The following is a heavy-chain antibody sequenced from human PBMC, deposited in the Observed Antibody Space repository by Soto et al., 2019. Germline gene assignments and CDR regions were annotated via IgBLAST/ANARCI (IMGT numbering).Heavy chain of an antibody. Sequence: SETLSLTCTVAGGSISSYYWSWIRQPPGKGLEWIGYIYYSGSTNYNPSLKSRVTISVDTSKNQFSLKLSSVTAADTAVYYCARPSRYGDYDGDAFDIWGQGTMVTVSS. D-gene: IGHD4-17*01. CDR3: ARPSRYGDYDGDAFDI. CDR1: GGSISSYY. V-gene: IGHV4-59*01. CDR2: IYYSGST. J-gene: IGHJ3*02.